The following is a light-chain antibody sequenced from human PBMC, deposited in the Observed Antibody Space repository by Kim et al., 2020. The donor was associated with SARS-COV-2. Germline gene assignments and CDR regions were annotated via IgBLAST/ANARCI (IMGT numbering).Light chain of an antibody. J-gene: IGKJ2*01. CDR2: WGS. Sequence: DTVMTQSPLSLSVTPGEPASISCRSSQSLLYSNGYNYLDWYVQRSGQSPQLLIFWGSSRASGVPERFSGSGSGTDFTLRISGVEAEAVVIYYCMQALPVPPYTFGQGTKLEI. CDR3: MQALPVPPYT. V-gene: IGKV2-28*01. CDR1: QSLLYSNGYNY.